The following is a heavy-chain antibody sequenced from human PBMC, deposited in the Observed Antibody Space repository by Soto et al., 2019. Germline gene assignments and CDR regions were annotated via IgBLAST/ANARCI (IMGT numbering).Heavy chain of an antibody. D-gene: IGHD1-26*01. J-gene: IGHJ2*01. CDR1: GGSISSGGYY. CDR2: IYYSGST. Sequence: QVQLQESGPGLVKPSQTLSLTCTVSGGSISSGGYYWSWIRQHPGKGLEWIGYIYYSGSTYYNPSLNSRVTISVDTSKNQLSLKLSSVTAADTAVYYCAREFIVGATRSHWYFDLWGRGTLVTVSS. CDR3: AREFIVGATRSHWYFDL. V-gene: IGHV4-31*03.